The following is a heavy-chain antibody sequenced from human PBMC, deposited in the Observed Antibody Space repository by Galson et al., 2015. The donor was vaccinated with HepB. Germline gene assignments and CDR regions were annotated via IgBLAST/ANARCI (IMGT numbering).Heavy chain of an antibody. D-gene: IGHD6-19*01. CDR1: GFSLSNSRMG. Sequence: PALVKPTQTLTLTCTVSGFSLSNSRMGVSWIRQPPGKALEWLAHIFSNDEKSYSTSLKSRLTISKDTSKSQVVLTMTNMDPVDTATYYRVRFLKVDSNGRWYYFDYWGQGTLVTVSS. J-gene: IGHJ4*02. CDR3: VRFLKVDSNGRWYYFDY. CDR2: IFSNDEK. V-gene: IGHV2-26*01.